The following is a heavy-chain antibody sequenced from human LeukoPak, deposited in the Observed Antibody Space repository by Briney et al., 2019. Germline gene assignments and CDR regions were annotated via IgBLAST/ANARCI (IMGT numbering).Heavy chain of an antibody. D-gene: IGHD3-10*01. CDR1: GGTFSSYA. Sequence: SVKVSCKASGGTFSSYAISWVRQAPGQGLEWMGRIIPILGMANYAQKFQGRVTITADKSTSTAYMELSSLRSEDTAVYYCAREGAPWFGELNYYYYYGMDVWGQGTTVTVSS. J-gene: IGHJ6*02. CDR2: IIPILGMA. V-gene: IGHV1-69*04. CDR3: AREGAPWFGELNYYYYYGMDV.